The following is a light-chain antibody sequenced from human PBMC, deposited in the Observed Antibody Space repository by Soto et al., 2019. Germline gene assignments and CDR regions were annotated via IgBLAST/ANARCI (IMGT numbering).Light chain of an antibody. CDR2: DAS. Sequence: EIVLTQSPATLSLSPGERATLSCGASQSVSSTYLAWYQQKPGLAPRLLIYDASSRASGIQARFSGSGSEAEFTLTIRSLQSEDFAVYYCQQYSVWPLTFGGGTKVDIK. CDR1: QSVSSTY. V-gene: IGKV3D-20*01. J-gene: IGKJ4*01. CDR3: QQYSVWPLT.